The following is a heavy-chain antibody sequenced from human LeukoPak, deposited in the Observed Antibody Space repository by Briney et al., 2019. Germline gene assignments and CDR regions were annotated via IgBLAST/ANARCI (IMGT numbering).Heavy chain of an antibody. D-gene: IGHD6-19*01. V-gene: IGHV3-64D*09. CDR3: VIKTTKAIAVADYYFDY. Sequence: TGGSLRLSCSASGFTFSSYAMHWVRQAPGKGLEYVSAISSNGGSTYYADSVKGRFTISRDNSKNTLYLQMSSLRAEDTAVYYRVIKTTKAIAVADYYFDYWGQGTLVTVSS. CDR2: ISSNGGST. CDR1: GFTFSSYA. J-gene: IGHJ4*02.